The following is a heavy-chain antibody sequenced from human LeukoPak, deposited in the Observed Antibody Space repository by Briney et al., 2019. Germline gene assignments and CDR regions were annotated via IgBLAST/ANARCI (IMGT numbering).Heavy chain of an antibody. CDR3: TRRYYYGSGSPPTNYYYYYMDV. D-gene: IGHD3-10*01. CDR2: IRRKVKRYMT. J-gene: IGHJ6*03. CDR1: GFTFSGTA. V-gene: IGHV3-73*01. Sequence: PGGSLRLSCAASGFTFSGTAMHWVSQADGKGLEWVGRIRRKVKRYMTAYAASVKGRFTISRDDSKNTAYLQMNSLKTEDTAVYYCTRRYYYGSGSPPTNYYYYYMDVWGKGTTVTVS.